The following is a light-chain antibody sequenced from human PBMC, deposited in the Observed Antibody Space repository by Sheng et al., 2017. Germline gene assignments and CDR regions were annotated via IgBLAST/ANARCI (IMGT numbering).Light chain of an antibody. V-gene: IGLV1-40*01. CDR1: FSNIGAGYD. Sequence: QSVLTQPPSVSGAPGQRVTISCTGSFSNIGAGYDVHWYQQLPGTAPKLLIYGNSNRPSGVPDRFSGSKSGTSASLAITGLQAEDEADYYCQSYDSSLSGSGVFGGGTKLTVL. CDR3: QSYDSSLSGSGV. J-gene: IGLJ3*02. CDR2: GNS.